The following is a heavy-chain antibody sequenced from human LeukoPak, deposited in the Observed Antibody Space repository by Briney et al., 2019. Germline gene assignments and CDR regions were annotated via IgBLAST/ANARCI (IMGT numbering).Heavy chain of an antibody. CDR1: GFTVSSNY. D-gene: IGHD1-20*01. Sequence: LSGGSLRLSCAASGFTVSSNYMSWVRQAPGKGLEWVSEIYSDGRTYYAASVKGRFSISRDNAKNTLYLQMSSLRAEDTAVYYCARDLNWPGPWGQGSLVTVSS. CDR2: IYSDGRT. J-gene: IGHJ5*02. CDR3: ARDLNWPGP. V-gene: IGHV3-53*01.